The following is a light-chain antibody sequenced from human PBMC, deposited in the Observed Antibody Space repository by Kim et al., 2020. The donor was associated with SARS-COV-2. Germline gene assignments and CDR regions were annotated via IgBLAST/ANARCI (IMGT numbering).Light chain of an antibody. Sequence: EIVLTQSPGTLSLSPGERATLSCRASQSVGSNLVSYYQQTAGEAPILIIYGASSRSTGIPDICSGGGSRKVITLTISRLEPEYVVHYYCQQYSSSPWTFGQGTKVDIK. CDR1: QSVGSNL. CDR2: GAS. J-gene: IGKJ1*01. CDR3: QQYSSSPWT. V-gene: IGKV3-20*01.